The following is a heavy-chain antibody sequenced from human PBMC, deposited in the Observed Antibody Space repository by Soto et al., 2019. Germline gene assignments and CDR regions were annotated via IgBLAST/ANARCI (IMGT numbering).Heavy chain of an antibody. CDR3: ARLANIFDLDK. D-gene: IGHD2-21*01. V-gene: IGHV5-51*01. CDR2: MYPGDSDT. CDR1: GYIFTNYW. J-gene: IGHJ4*01. Sequence: PEESLNISCKGSGYIFTNYWIGWVRQMPGKGLGWMGSMYPGDSDTTYSTSLQGQVTIPADKSISPAYPQSGRVKASGTAMYYCARLANIFDLDKWGHGTLVNVS.